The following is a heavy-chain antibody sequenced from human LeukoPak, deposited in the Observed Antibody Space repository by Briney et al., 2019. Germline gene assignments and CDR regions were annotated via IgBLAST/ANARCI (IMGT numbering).Heavy chain of an antibody. CDR2: INHSGST. D-gene: IGHD3-3*01. V-gene: IGHV4-34*01. J-gene: IGHJ5*02. Sequence: SETLSLTCAVYGGSFSGYYWSWIRQPPGKGLEWIGEINHSGSTNYNPSLKSPVTISVDTSKNQFSLKLSSVTAADTAVYYCARAGPYYDFWSGYYANWFDPWGQGTLVTVSS. CDR1: GGSFSGYY. CDR3: ARAGPYYDFWSGYYANWFDP.